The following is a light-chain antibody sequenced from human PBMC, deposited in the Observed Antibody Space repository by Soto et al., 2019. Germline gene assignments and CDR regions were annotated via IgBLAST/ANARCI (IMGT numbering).Light chain of an antibody. Sequence: IAMTHSRATKYVTTVERATRVGMASQNIYSNVAWYQQRPGQAPRLLIYRASTRATGIPARFSGSVSGTEFNLSFGSLQPEDSATYYNLKDINYPWTFGQGTKVDIK. J-gene: IGKJ1*01. CDR3: LKDINYPWT. CDR2: RAS. CDR1: QNIYSN. V-gene: IGKV3-15*01.